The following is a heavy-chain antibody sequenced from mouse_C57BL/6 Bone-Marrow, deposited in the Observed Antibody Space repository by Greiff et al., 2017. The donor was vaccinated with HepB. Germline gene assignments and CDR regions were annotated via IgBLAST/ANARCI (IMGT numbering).Heavy chain of an antibody. CDR2: IWRGGST. CDR3: AKGPYYGSSYPDY. CDR1: GFSLTSYG. J-gene: IGHJ2*01. Sequence: VQLQQSGPGLVQPSQSLSITCTVSGFSLTSYGVHWVRQSPGKGLEWLGVIWRGGSTDYNAAFMSRLSITKDNSKSQVFFKMNSLQADDTAIYYCAKGPYYGSSYPDYWGQGTTLTVSS. D-gene: IGHD1-1*01. V-gene: IGHV2-5*01.